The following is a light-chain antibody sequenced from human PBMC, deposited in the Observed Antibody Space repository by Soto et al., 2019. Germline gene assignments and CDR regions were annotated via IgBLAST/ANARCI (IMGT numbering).Light chain of an antibody. V-gene: IGLV1-40*03. CDR3: QSYDSSLRGWV. J-gene: IGLJ3*02. CDR1: SSNIGAGYY. CDR2: GNS. Sequence: QAVVTQPPSVSGAPGQRVTISCTESSSNIGAGYYGHWYQQLPGTAPKLLVDGNSNRPSGVPDRFSGSKSGASASLAITGLQAEDEADYYCQSYDSSLRGWVFGGGTKLTVL.